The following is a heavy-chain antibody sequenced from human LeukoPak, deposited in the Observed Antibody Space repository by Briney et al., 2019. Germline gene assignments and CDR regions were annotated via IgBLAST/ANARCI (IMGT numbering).Heavy chain of an antibody. D-gene: IGHD6-19*01. V-gene: IGHV3-7*01. J-gene: IGHJ4*02. CDR3: ARDIGGASGY. CDR2: IQQDGSKI. Sequence: EWVANIQQDGSKIYYVDSVKGRFTISRDNAKNSLYLQMNSLRAEDTAVYHCARDIGGASGYWGQGTLVTVSS.